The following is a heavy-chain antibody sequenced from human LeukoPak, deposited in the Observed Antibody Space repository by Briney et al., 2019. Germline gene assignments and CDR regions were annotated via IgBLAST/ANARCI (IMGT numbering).Heavy chain of an antibody. Sequence: ASVKVSCKASGYTFTGYYMHWVRQAPGQGLEWMGWINPNSGGTNYAQKFQGRVTMTRDTSIGTAYMELSRLRSDDTAVYYCARGRRYCSGGSCPEYFQHWGQGTLVTVSS. D-gene: IGHD2-15*01. V-gene: IGHV1-2*02. CDR3: ARGRRYCSGGSCPEYFQH. CDR2: INPNSGGT. J-gene: IGHJ1*01. CDR1: GYTFTGYY.